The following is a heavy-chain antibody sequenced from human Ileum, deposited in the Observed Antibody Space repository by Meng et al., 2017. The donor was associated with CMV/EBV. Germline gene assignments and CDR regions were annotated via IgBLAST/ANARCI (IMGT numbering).Heavy chain of an antibody. V-gene: IGHV4-38-2*02. Sequence: GSLRLSCSVSDYSISSGFYWGWIRQTPGKGLEWIGSVHHSGSTYYNPSLKSRITISVDTSKNQFSLKLSSVTAADMAVYYCARSIVVVQATLYGNWFDPWGQGTLVTVSS. CDR2: VHHSGST. D-gene: IGHD2-2*01. CDR3: ARSIVVVQATLYGNWFDP. J-gene: IGHJ5*02. CDR1: DYSISSGFY.